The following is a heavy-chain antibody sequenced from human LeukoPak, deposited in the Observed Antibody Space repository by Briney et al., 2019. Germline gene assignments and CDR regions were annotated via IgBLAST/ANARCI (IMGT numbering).Heavy chain of an antibody. D-gene: IGHD2-2*01. Sequence: SVKVSCKASGGTFISYAISWVRQAPGQGLEWMGGIIPIFGTANYAQKFQGRVTITADESTSTAYMELSSLRSEDTAVYYCARVDIVVVPAAVHYYYGMDVWGQGTTVTVSS. CDR2: IIPIFGTA. CDR1: GGTFISYA. J-gene: IGHJ6*02. CDR3: ARVDIVVVPAAVHYYYGMDV. V-gene: IGHV1-69*13.